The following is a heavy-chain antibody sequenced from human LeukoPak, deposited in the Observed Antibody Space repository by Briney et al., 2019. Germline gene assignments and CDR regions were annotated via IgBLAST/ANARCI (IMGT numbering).Heavy chain of an antibody. CDR3: ATSKGRYYYDSSGYCDY. CDR1: GGTFSSYA. CDR2: IIPIFGTA. D-gene: IGHD3-22*01. Sequence: GASVKVSCKASGGTFSSYAISWVRQAPGQGLEWMGGIIPIFGTANYAQKFQGRVTITADKSTSTAYMELSSLRSEDTAVYYCATSKGRYYYDSSGYCDYWGQGTLVTVSS. J-gene: IGHJ4*02. V-gene: IGHV1-69*06.